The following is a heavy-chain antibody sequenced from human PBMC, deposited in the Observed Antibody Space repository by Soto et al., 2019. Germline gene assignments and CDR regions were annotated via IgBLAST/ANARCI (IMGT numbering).Heavy chain of an antibody. CDR1: GGSISGDS. Sequence: SETLSLTCTVSGGSISGDSWSWIRQSPGKALEWIGYSYYNGVTKYNPSLKSRVTISVDTSQNQFSLKLTSVTAADTAVYYCARRSRSSSGWYFLDYWGQGTLVTVSS. J-gene: IGHJ4*02. V-gene: IGHV4-59*01. CDR3: ARRSRSSSGWYFLDY. CDR2: SYYNGVT. D-gene: IGHD6-19*01.